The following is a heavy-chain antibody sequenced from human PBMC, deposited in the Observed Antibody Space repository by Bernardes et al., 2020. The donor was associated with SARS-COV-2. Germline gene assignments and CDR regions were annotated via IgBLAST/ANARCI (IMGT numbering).Heavy chain of an antibody. J-gene: IGHJ4*02. CDR2: IIPAFGID. Sequence: SVKVSCKASGGTFNTYAINWVRQAPGHGLEWMGRIIPAFGIDIYAQHFQRRVTLTADKDTSTAYMELSSLRSEDTAVYFCASEEYNYGHHYFDSWGQGALITVSS. CDR3: ASEEYNYGHHYFDS. CDR1: GGTFNTYA. V-gene: IGHV1-69*04. D-gene: IGHD3-10*01.